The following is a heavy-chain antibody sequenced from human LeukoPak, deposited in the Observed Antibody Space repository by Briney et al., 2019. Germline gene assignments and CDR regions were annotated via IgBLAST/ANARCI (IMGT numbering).Heavy chain of an antibody. V-gene: IGHV3-30-3*01. CDR2: ISYDGSNK. CDR1: GFTFSSYA. D-gene: IGHD6-13*01. J-gene: IGHJ4*02. Sequence: GGSLRLSCAASGFTFSSYAMHWVRQAPGKGLEWVAVISYDGSNKYYADSVKGRFTISRDNSKNTLYLQMNSLRAEDTAVYYCAREGIAAAEVGYWGQGTLVTVSS. CDR3: AREGIAAAEVGY.